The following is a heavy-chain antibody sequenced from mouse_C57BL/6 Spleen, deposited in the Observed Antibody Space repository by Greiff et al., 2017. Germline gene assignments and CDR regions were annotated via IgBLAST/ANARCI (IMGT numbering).Heavy chain of an antibody. CDR2: INPGSGGT. CDR1: GYAFTNYL. Sequence: QVQLKESGAELVRPGTSVKVSCKASGYAFTNYLIEWVKQRPGQGLEWIGVINPGSGGTNYNEKFKGKATLTADKSSSTAYMQLSSLTSEDSAVYFCARSYYGSSYRYWYFDVWGTGTTVTVSS. D-gene: IGHD1-1*01. CDR3: ARSYYGSSYRYWYFDV. J-gene: IGHJ1*03. V-gene: IGHV1-54*01.